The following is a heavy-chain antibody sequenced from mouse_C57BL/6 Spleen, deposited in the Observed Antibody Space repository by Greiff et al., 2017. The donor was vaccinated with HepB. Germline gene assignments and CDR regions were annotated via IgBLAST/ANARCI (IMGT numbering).Heavy chain of an antibody. V-gene: IGHV1-85*01. J-gene: IGHJ3*01. CDR1: GYTFTSYG. Sequence: VQLQQSGAELARPGASVKLSCKASGYTFTSYGISWVKQRPGQGLGWIGWIYPRDGSTKYNEKFKGKATLTVDTSSSTAYMELHSLTSEDSAVYFCARTYYSNYDVPFAYWGQGTLVTVSA. CDR2: IYPRDGST. CDR3: ARTYYSNYDVPFAY. D-gene: IGHD2-5*01.